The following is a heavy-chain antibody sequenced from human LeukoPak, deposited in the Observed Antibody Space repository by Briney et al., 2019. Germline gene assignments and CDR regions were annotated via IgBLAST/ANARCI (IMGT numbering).Heavy chain of an antibody. CDR1: GGSISSYY. V-gene: IGHV4-59*08. D-gene: IGHD5-18*01. CDR3: ARLGDGYSYGYFDY. CDR2: IYYSGST. Sequence: SQTLSLTCTVSGGSISSYYWSWIRQPPGKGLEWIGYIYYSGSTNYNPSLKSRVTISVDTSKNQFSLKLSSVTAADTAVYYCARLGDGYSYGYFDYWGQGTLVTVSS. J-gene: IGHJ4*02.